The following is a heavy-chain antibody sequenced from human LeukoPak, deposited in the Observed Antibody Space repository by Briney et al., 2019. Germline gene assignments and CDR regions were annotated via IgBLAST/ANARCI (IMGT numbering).Heavy chain of an antibody. Sequence: ASVKVSCKASGYTFTGYYMHWVRQAPGQGLEWMGIINPSGGSTSYAQKFQGRVTITADKSTSTAYMELSSLRSEDTAVYYCARGAPRDIVVVVAATDYYYYYMDVWGKGTTVTVSS. CDR2: INPSGGST. CDR3: ARGAPRDIVVVVAATDYYYYYMDV. V-gene: IGHV1-46*01. D-gene: IGHD2-15*01. J-gene: IGHJ6*03. CDR1: GYTFTGYY.